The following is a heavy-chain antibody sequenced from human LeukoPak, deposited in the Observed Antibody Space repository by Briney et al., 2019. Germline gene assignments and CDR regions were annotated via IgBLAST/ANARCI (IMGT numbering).Heavy chain of an antibody. CDR1: GYTFTGYY. D-gene: IGHD3-3*01. V-gene: IGHV1-2*02. CDR3: ARSRFWSGSYNWFDP. J-gene: IGHJ5*02. Sequence: EASVKVSCKASGYTFTGYYMHWVRQAPGQGLEWMGWINPNSGGTNYAQKFQGRVTMTRDTSISTAYMELSRLRSDDTAVYYCARSRFWSGSYNWFDPWGQGTLVTVSS. CDR2: INPNSGGT.